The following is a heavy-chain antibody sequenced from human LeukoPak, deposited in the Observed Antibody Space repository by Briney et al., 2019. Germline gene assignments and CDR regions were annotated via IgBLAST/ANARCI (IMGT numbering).Heavy chain of an antibody. CDR2: IYYSGST. V-gene: IGHV4-59*01. J-gene: IGHJ3*02. CDR1: GGSISSYY. D-gene: IGHD6-13*01. CDR3: AREFRKYSSSWYNAFDI. Sequence: SETLSLTCTVSGGSISSYYWSWIRQPPGKGLEWIGYIYYSGSTNYNPSLKSRVTISVDTSKNQFSLKLSSVTAADTAVYYCAREFRKYSSSWYNAFDIWGQGTMVTVSS.